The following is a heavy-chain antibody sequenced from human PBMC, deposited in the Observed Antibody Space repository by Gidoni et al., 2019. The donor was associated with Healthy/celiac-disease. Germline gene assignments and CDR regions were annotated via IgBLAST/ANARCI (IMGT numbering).Heavy chain of an antibody. V-gene: IGHV3-9*01. J-gene: IGHJ4*02. CDR2: ISWNSGSI. CDR1: GFTFDDYA. Sequence: EVQLVESGGGLVQPGRSLRLSCAASGFTFDDYAMHWVRQAQGKGLEWVSGISWNSGSIGYADSVKGRFTISRDNAKNSLYLQMNSLRAEDTALYYCAKDIWRYDSSGYYLDYWGQGTLVTVSS. CDR3: AKDIWRYDSSGYYLDY. D-gene: IGHD3-22*01.